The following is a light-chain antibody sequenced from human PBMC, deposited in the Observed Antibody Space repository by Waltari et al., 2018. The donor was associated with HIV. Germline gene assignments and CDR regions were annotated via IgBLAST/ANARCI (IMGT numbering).Light chain of an antibody. Sequence: EIVMTQSPVTLSVSPGERATLSCRASQSVSSNLAWYQQKPGQAPRLLIYAASTRATGIPARLSGSGSGTEFTLTISSLRSEEFAVYYCQHYNNWLRTFGQGTKVEIK. CDR3: QHYNNWLRT. J-gene: IGKJ1*01. V-gene: IGKV3-15*01. CDR2: AAS. CDR1: QSVSSN.